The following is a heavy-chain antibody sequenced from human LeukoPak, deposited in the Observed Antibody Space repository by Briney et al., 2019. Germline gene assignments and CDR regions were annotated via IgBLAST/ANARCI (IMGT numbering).Heavy chain of an antibody. V-gene: IGHV4-39*01. CDR1: GGSVSSSSYY. D-gene: IGHD2-2*01. J-gene: IGHJ6*03. Sequence: SETLSLTCTVSGGSVSSSSYYWGWIRQPPGKGLEWIGSIYFSGSTYYNPSLKSRVTISVDTSKNQFSLRLSSVTAADTAVYYCARLGYCSSTSCYVGYHYYVDVWGKGTTVTVSS. CDR3: ARLGYCSSTSCYVGYHYYVDV. CDR2: IYFSGST.